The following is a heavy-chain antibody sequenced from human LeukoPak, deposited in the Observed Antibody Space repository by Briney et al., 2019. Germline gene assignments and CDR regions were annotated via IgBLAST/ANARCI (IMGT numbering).Heavy chain of an antibody. CDR2: ISYDGSKT. Sequence: GGSLRLSCAASGFTFSSYGMHWVRRAPGKGLEWVAGISYDGSKTYYTDSVKGRFTISRDDSKNTLYLQMNSLRAEDTAVYYCAKVGDTSMVKPYWYFDLWGRGTLVTVSS. J-gene: IGHJ2*01. CDR1: GFTFSSYG. V-gene: IGHV3-30*18. CDR3: AKVGDTSMVKPYWYFDL. D-gene: IGHD5-18*01.